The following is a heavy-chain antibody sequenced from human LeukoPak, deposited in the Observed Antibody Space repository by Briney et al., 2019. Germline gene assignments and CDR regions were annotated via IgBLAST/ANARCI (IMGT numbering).Heavy chain of an antibody. CDR3: ARHQYYYDSSGNYGWFDS. Sequence: GESLEISCQGSGFNFTAYWIAWVRQLPGKGLEWMGISHLINSDTKYSPSFQGQVTISADKSSSTAYLQWNSLKASDTAMYYCARHQYYYDSSGNYGWFDSWGQGTLVTVSS. V-gene: IGHV5-51*01. D-gene: IGHD3-22*01. J-gene: IGHJ5*01. CDR2: SHLINSDT. CDR1: GFNFTAYW.